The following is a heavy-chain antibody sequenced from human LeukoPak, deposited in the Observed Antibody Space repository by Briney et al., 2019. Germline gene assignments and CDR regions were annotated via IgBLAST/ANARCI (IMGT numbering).Heavy chain of an antibody. J-gene: IGHJ4*02. CDR2: IYRGDST. Sequence: GGSLRLSCAASGFTVSSNSNYMSWVRQAPGKGLEWVSSIYRGDSTYYADSVKGRFTFSRDISKNTLYLQMDSLRAEDTAVYYCARDGPGNYDTSSFDLWGQGTLVTVSS. D-gene: IGHD3-22*01. CDR3: ARDGPGNYDTSSFDL. V-gene: IGHV3-53*01. CDR1: GFTVSSNSNY.